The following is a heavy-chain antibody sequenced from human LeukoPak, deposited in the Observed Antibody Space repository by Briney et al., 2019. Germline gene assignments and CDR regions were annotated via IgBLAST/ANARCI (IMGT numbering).Heavy chain of an antibody. CDR1: GFTFSDYY. CDR3: AKDPGDSSGYYLFPP. D-gene: IGHD3-22*01. Sequence: GGSLRLSCAASGFTFSDYYMSWIRQAPGKGLEWVSAISGSGGSTYYADSVKGRFTISRDNSKNTLYLQMNSLRAEDTAVYYCAKDPGDSSGYYLFPPWGQGTLVTVSS. V-gene: IGHV3-23*01. J-gene: IGHJ5*02. CDR2: ISGSGGST.